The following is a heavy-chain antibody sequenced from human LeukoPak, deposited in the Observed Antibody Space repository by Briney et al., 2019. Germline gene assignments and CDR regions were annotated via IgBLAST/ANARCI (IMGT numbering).Heavy chain of an antibody. CDR1: GDTFNIHY. CDR2: INRVDGIR. J-gene: IGHJ4*02. V-gene: IGHV1-46*02. CDR3: ASEKNYGDKYFDS. D-gene: IGHD4-17*01. Sequence: ASVKVSCKASGDTFNIHYFHWIRQAPGQGLEWMGIINRVDGIRGNAQTFQGRLMLTKDTSTSTAYMELSSLRSEDTAIYYCASEKNYGDKYFDSWGEGTVVTVSS.